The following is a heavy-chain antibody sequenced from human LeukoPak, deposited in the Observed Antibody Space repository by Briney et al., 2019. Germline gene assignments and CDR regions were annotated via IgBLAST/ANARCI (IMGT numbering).Heavy chain of an antibody. CDR3: ARGFGVPAAIGGGFDP. Sequence: SEALSLTCTVSGGSISSYYWSWIRQPPGKGLEWIGYIYYSGSTNYNPSLKSRVTISVDTSKNQFSLKLSSVTAADTAVYYCARGFGVPAAIGGGFDPWGQGTLVTVSS. J-gene: IGHJ5*02. D-gene: IGHD2-2*01. V-gene: IGHV4-59*01. CDR1: GGSISSYY. CDR2: IYYSGST.